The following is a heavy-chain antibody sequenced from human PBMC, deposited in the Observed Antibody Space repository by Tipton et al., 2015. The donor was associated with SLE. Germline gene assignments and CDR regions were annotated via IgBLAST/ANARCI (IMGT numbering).Heavy chain of an antibody. CDR3: ARGTAEAYYDSSGLGYFDY. D-gene: IGHD3-22*01. CDR1: GGSISSYY. V-gene: IGHV4-59*01. CDR2: IYYSGST. Sequence: TLSLICTVSGGSISSYYWSWVRQPPGKGLEWIGYIYYSGSTNYNPSLKSRVTISVDTSKNQFSLKLSSVTAADTAVYYCARGTAEAYYDSSGLGYFDYWGQGTLVTVSS. J-gene: IGHJ4*02.